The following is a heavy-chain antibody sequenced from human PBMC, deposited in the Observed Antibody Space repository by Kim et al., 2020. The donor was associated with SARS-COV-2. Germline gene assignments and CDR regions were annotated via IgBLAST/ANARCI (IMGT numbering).Heavy chain of an antibody. D-gene: IGHD6-19*01. CDR3: ARDLMQWLTNWFDP. J-gene: IGHJ5*02. Sequence: YAAPGKGRFTISRDNARNTVSLQMSGLRGDDTAVYYCARDLMQWLTNWFDPWGQGTLVTVSS. V-gene: IGHV3-23*01.